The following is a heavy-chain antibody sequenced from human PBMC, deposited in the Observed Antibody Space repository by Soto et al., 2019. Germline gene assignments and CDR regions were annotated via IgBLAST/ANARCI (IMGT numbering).Heavy chain of an antibody. J-gene: IGHJ6*02. CDR2: XHPLFNTA. Sequence: GTFSXXXXXXXXXXXGQGLXXXXXXHPLFNTANYKEKFQGRVTITADESTSTAYMELSSLRSEDTAVYYCASGHPATFGGVTVYYYYGMDVWGQGTTVTVSS. CDR1: GTFSXXX. CDR3: ASGHPATFGGVTVYYYYGMDV. V-gene: IGHV1-69*01. D-gene: IGHD3-16*02.